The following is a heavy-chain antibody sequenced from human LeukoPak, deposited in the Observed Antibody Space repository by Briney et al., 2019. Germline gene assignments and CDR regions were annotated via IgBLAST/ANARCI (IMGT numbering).Heavy chain of an antibody. J-gene: IGHJ5*02. Sequence: HPGGSLRLSCAASGFTFNEFWMFWVRQVPGKGLMWVSRINGVGTATTYADTVKGRFTISRDNAKKTLYLQMNGLRDEDTAIYYCTRDLRNKGLDPWGQGTLVTVSS. CDR3: TRDLRNKGLDP. CDR2: INGVGTAT. CDR1: GFTFNEFW. V-gene: IGHV3-74*01.